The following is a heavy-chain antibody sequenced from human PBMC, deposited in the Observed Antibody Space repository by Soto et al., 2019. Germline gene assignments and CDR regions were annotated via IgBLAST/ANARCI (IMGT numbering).Heavy chain of an antibody. CDR1: GYTFTSYG. CDR2: ISAYNGNT. D-gene: IGHD2-2*02. CDR3: ARVCSSTSCYTQDTSYDFWSGYYAPDNYYYGMDV. V-gene: IGHV1-18*01. J-gene: IGHJ6*02. Sequence: ASVKVSCKASGYTFTSYGISWVRQAPGQGLEWMGWISAYNGNTNYAQKLQGRVTMTTDTSTSTAYMELRSLRSDDTAVYYCARVCSSTSCYTQDTSYDFWSGYYAPDNYYYGMDVWGQVTTFTVS.